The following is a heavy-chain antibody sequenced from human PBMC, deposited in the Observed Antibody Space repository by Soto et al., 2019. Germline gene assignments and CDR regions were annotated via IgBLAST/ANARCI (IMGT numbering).Heavy chain of an antibody. Sequence: QVQLQESGPGLVKPSEPLSLTCNVSGDSMTKSYWSWIRQPAGKGLEWIGRIYMSGSTNYNPSLKSRVTMSIDTSNNHFSLDLKSVTAADTAVYYCARTVGAAYYFDFWGQGALVTVSS. J-gene: IGHJ4*02. CDR2: IYMSGST. CDR1: GDSMTKSY. CDR3: ARTVGAAYYFDF. D-gene: IGHD1-26*01. V-gene: IGHV4-4*07.